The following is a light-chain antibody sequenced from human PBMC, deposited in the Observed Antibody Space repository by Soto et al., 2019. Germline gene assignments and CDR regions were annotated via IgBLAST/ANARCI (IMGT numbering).Light chain of an antibody. CDR3: QKYGSSPPT. J-gene: IGKJ3*01. Sequence: EIVLTQSPGTLSLSPGERATISCRASQSVSSSYLAWYQQKPGQAPRLRINGASSRATGIPDRFSGSGSGPDFNLSISRLEPEDFGVYYCQKYGSSPPTFGPGTKVDIK. CDR1: QSVSSSY. CDR2: GAS. V-gene: IGKV3-20*01.